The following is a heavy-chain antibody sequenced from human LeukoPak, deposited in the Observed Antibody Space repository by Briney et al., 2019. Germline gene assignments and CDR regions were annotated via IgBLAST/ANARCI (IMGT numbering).Heavy chain of an antibody. CDR3: ARGFPSATADY. V-gene: IGHV1-69*13. CDR1: GGTFSSCA. Sequence: ASVKVSCKASGGTFSSCAISWVRQAPGQWLEWMGGIIPIFGTANYAQKFQGRVTITADESTSTAYMELSSLRSEDTAVYYCARGFPSATADYWGQGTLVTVSS. D-gene: IGHD6-25*01. J-gene: IGHJ4*02. CDR2: IIPIFGTA.